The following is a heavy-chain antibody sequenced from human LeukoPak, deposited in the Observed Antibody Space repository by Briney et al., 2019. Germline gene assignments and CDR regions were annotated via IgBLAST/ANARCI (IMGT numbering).Heavy chain of an antibody. J-gene: IGHJ4*02. CDR1: GFTFSSFT. Sequence: GGSLRLSCAASGFTFSSFTLHWVRQAPGEGLEWVAVISYDRRNEFYADSVKGRFTISRDNSKNTLYLQMNSLRAEDTAVYYCAKGGYSYGYEDYYFDYWGQGTLVTVSS. D-gene: IGHD5-18*01. V-gene: IGHV3-30*04. CDR3: AKGGYSYGYEDYYFDY. CDR2: ISYDRRNE.